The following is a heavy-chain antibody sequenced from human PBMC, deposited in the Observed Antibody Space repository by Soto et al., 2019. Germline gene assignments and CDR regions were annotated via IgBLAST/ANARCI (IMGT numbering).Heavy chain of an antibody. CDR1: GFTFSSDA. D-gene: IGHD6-6*01. CDR2: ISSNGIGT. V-gene: IGHV3-64*01. J-gene: IGHJ6*03. Sequence: EVQLVESGGGLAQPGGSLRLSCAASGFTFSSDAMDWVRQAPGKGLEYVSGISSNGIGTYYASSVKGRFIIARDNSRDTVYLQMDSLRPEDIAVYYCARRARADYYYMDVWGKGTTVTVS. CDR3: ARRARADYYYMDV.